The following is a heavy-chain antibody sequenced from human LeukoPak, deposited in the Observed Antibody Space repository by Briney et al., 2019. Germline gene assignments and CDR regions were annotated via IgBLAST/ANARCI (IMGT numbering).Heavy chain of an antibody. CDR3: ASDRRPSN. CDR1: GYRFIAYY. Sequence: ASLKVSCKASGYRFIAYYMHWVRQAPGQGPEWLGWINPNTGDTNYAQSCQGRITMTRDTSINTAYMELRNLDYDDTAVYYCASDRRPSNWGQGTLVTVS. D-gene: IGHD1-1*01. J-gene: IGHJ4*02. CDR2: INPNTGDT. V-gene: IGHV1-2*02.